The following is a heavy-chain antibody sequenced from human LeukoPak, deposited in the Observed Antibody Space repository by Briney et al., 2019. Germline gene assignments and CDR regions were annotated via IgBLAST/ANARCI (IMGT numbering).Heavy chain of an antibody. V-gene: IGHV3-30*04. J-gene: IGHJ4*02. CDR1: GFTFSSYA. D-gene: IGHD4-17*01. CDR3: ARDSPSDYGDYGTYDY. Sequence: GGSLRLSCAASGFTFSSYAMHWVRQAPGKGLEWVAVISYDGSNKYYADSVKGRFTISRDNSKNTLYLQMNSLRAEDTAVYYCARDSPSDYGDYGTYDYWGQGTLVTVSS. CDR2: ISYDGSNK.